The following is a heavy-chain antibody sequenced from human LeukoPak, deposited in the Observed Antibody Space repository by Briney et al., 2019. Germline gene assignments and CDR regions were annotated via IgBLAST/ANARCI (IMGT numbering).Heavy chain of an antibody. CDR1: GYTFTSYG. CDR2: ISAYNGNT. D-gene: IGHD3-22*01. J-gene: IGHJ6*02. CDR3: ARGFKRDYYDSSGYYYAPYYYYYYGMDV. Sequence: ASVTVSCKASGYTFTSYGISWVRQAPGQGLEWMGWISAYNGNTNYAQKLQGRVTMTTDTSTSTAYMELRSLRSDDTAVYYCARGFKRDYYDSSGYYYAPYYYYYYGMDVWGQGTTVTVSS. V-gene: IGHV1-18*01.